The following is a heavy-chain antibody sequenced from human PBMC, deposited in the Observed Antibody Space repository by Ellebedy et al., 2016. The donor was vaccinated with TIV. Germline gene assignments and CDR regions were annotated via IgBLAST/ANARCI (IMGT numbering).Heavy chain of an antibody. CDR2: IKQDGSED. J-gene: IGHJ3*02. CDR1: GFTFSSYA. Sequence: GESLKISCAASGFTFSSYAMSWVRQAPGKGLEWVANIKQDGSEDYYVDSVKGRFTISRDNAKNSLYLQMSGLRAEDTAVDYCSRVRVPFFMGVFDIWGHGTTVTVSS. V-gene: IGHV3-7*03. D-gene: IGHD3-3*02. CDR3: SRVRVPFFMGVFDI.